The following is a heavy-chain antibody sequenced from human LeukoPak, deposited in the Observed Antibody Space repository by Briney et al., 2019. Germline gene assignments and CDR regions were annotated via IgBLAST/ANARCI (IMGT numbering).Heavy chain of an antibody. Sequence: GRSLRLSCAASGFTFSSYGMHWVRQAPGKGLEWVAVIWYDGSNKYYADSVKGRFTISRDNSKNTLYLQMNSLRAEDTAVYYCAKSGDGYNPEPYFDYWGQGTLVTVSS. CDR3: AKSGDGYNPEPYFDY. CDR1: GFTFSSYG. J-gene: IGHJ4*02. CDR2: IWYDGSNK. D-gene: IGHD5-24*01. V-gene: IGHV3-33*06.